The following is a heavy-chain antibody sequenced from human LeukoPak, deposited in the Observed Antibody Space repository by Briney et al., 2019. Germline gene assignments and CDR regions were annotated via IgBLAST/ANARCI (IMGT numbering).Heavy chain of an antibody. CDR2: IYYSGST. CDR3: ARDVSAYYYDSSGYYDY. Sequence: SETLSLTCTVSGGSITSSDYYWSWIRQPPGKGLEWIGYIYYSGSTNYNPSLKSRVTISVDTSKNQFSLKLSSVTAADTAVYYCARDVSAYYYDSSGYYDYWGQGTLVTVSS. J-gene: IGHJ4*02. CDR1: GGSITSSDYY. V-gene: IGHV4-61*08. D-gene: IGHD3-22*01.